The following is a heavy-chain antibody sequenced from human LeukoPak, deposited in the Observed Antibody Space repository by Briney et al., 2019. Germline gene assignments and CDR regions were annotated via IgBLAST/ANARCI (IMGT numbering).Heavy chain of an antibody. D-gene: IGHD3-22*01. CDR1: GGSLSTYY. J-gene: IGHJ4*02. Sequence: PSETLSLTCTVSGGSLSTYYWSWIRQPAGKGLEWIGRISATRNSNYNPSLNSRVTISVDKSKDQFSLKLTSVTAADTAVYFCARQSGGSYVFFDYWGRGTLVTVSS. V-gene: IGHV4-4*07. CDR3: ARQSGGSYVFFDY. CDR2: ISATRNS.